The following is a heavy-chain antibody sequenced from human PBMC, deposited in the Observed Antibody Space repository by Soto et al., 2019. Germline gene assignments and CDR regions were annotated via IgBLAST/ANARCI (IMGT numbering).Heavy chain of an antibody. CDR1: GFTFSNYG. CDR2: ISKDGSTK. D-gene: IGHD3-22*01. J-gene: IGHJ4*02. Sequence: GGSLRLSCAASGFTFSNYGMHWVRQAPGKGLEWVAVISKDGSTKYDADSVKGRFTISRDNSKSTLYLQMNSLRAEDTAVYYCAKETHSSGYGSYFDYWGPGTLVTVSS. CDR3: AKETHSSGYGSYFDY. V-gene: IGHV3-30*18.